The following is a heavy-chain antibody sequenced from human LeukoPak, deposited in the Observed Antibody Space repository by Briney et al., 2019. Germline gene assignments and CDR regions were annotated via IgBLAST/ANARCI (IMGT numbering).Heavy chain of an antibody. CDR1: GGSISSYY. J-gene: IGHJ3*02. V-gene: IGHV4-59*01. Sequence: SETLSLICTVSGGSISSYYWSWIRQPPGKGLEWIGYIYYSGSTNYNPSLKSRVTISVDTSKNQFSLKLSSVTAADTAVYYCAREDYSSSWSPHDAFDIWGQGTMVTVSS. CDR2: IYYSGST. CDR3: AREDYSSSWSPHDAFDI. D-gene: IGHD6-13*01.